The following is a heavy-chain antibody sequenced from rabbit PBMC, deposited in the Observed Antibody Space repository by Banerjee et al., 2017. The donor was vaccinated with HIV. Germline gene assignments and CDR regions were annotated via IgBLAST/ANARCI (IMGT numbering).Heavy chain of an antibody. CDR1: GFSFSSTYY. J-gene: IGHJ4*01. Sequence: QSLEESGGDLVKPGASLTLTCTASGFSFSSTYYMCWVRQAPGKGLEWIGCINTGSSGSAYYASWVISRFTISKTSSTTVTLQMTSLTAADTATYFCARAGGAGDSYALWGPGTLVTVS. CDR2: INTGSSGSA. D-gene: IGHD8-1*01. CDR3: ARAGGAGDSYAL. V-gene: IGHV1S40*01.